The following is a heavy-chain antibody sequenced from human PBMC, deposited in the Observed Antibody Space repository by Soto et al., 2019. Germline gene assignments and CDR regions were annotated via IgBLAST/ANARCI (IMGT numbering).Heavy chain of an antibody. V-gene: IGHV4-39*01. CDR2: IYYSGST. CDR3: ARLHYYDSSVIDY. CDR1: GGSISSSSYY. Sequence: PSETLSLTCTVSGGSISSSSYYWGWIRQPPGKGLEWIGSIYYSGSTYYNPSLKSRVTISVDTSKNQFSLKLSSVTAADTAVYYCARLHYYDSSVIDYWGQGTLVTVS. D-gene: IGHD3-22*01. J-gene: IGHJ4*02.